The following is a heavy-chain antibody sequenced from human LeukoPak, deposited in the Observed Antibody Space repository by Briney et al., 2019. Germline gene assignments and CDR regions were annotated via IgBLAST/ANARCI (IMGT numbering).Heavy chain of an antibody. J-gene: IGHJ5*02. Sequence: ASETLSLTCTVSGGSISSSSYYWGWIRQPPGKGLEWIGSIYYSGSTYYNSSLKSRVTISVDTSKNQFSLKLSSVTAADTAVYYCASEDYYDSSGYLRGDPWGQGTLVTVSS. CDR2: IYYSGST. V-gene: IGHV4-39*07. CDR1: GGSISSSSYY. D-gene: IGHD3-22*01. CDR3: ASEDYYDSSGYLRGDP.